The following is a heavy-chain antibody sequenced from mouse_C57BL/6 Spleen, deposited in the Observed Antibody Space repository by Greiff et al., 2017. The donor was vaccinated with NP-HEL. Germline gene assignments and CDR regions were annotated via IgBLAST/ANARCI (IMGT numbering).Heavy chain of an antibody. CDR3: ARSYGSSDWYFDV. V-gene: IGHV1-82*01. D-gene: IGHD1-1*01. CDR2: IYPGDGDT. CDR1: GYAFSSSW. J-gene: IGHJ1*03. Sequence: QVQLKQSGPELVKPGASVKISCKASGYAFSSSWMNWVKQRPGKGLEWIGRIYPGDGDTNYNGKFKGKATLTADKSSSTTYMQLSSLTSEDSAVYFCARSYGSSDWYFDVWGTGTTVTVSS.